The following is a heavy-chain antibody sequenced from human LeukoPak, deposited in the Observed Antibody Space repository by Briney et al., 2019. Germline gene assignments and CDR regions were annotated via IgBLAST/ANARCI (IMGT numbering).Heavy chain of an antibody. D-gene: IGHD2-15*01. J-gene: IGHJ4*02. CDR1: GFTFSNYN. Sequence: GGSLRLSCAASGFTFSNYNMNWVRQAPGKGLEWVSYITSRSSSIYYADSVKGRFTISRDNAQNSLYLQMNSLRAEDTAVYYCAKGKYCSGGSCLFNYWGQGTLVTVSS. V-gene: IGHV3-48*01. CDR2: ITSRSSSI. CDR3: AKGKYCSGGSCLFNY.